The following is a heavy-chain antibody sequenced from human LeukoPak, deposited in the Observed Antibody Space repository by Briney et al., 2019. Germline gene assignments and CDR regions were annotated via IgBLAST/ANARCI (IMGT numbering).Heavy chain of an antibody. CDR2: MNPNSGNT. D-gene: IGHD6-13*01. J-gene: IGHJ3*02. V-gene: IGHV1-8*02. CDR1: GYTFTGYY. Sequence: ASVKVSCKASGYTFTGYYMHWVRQATGQGLEWMGWMNPNSGNTGYAQKFQGRVTMTRNTSISTAYMELSSLRSEDTAVYYCARYAIAAEDAFDIWGQGTMVTVSS. CDR3: ARYAIAAEDAFDI.